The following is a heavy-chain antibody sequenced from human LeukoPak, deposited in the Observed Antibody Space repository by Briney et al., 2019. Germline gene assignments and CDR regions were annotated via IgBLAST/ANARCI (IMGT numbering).Heavy chain of an antibody. Sequence: SEILSLTCTVSGGSISSYYWSWIRQPPGKGLEWIGYIYYSGSTNYNPSLKSQVTISVDTSKNQFSLKLSSVTAADTAVYYCARTRVYSYGYGGFDYWGQGTLVTVSS. CDR3: ARTRVYSYGYGGFDY. CDR2: IYYSGST. J-gene: IGHJ4*02. V-gene: IGHV4-59*01. D-gene: IGHD5-18*01. CDR1: GGSISSYY.